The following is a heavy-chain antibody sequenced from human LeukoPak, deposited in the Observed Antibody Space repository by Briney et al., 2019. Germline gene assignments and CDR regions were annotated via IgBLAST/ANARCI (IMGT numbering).Heavy chain of an antibody. V-gene: IGHV1-69*04. CDR3: AREGPDCSSTSCPDY. CDR1: GDTFIPYT. J-gene: IGHJ4*02. D-gene: IGHD2-2*01. Sequence: ASVKVSCKASGDTFIPYTFSWVRQAPGQGLEWIGRIIPSLDVANYAQKFQGRVTITADESTSTAYMELSSLRSEDTAVYYCAREGPDCSSTSCPDYWGQGTLVTVSS. CDR2: IIPSLDVA.